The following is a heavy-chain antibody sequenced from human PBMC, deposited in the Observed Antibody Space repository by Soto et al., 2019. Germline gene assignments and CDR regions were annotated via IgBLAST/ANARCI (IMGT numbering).Heavy chain of an antibody. J-gene: IGHJ6*02. Sequence: PSETLSLTCSVSSGSISDYYLSWIRQPAGGGLEWIGRIYSTGSTNYNPSLQSRLTMSVDTSKNHLFLSLRFVTAADTAVYYCAREKDYYHSALDVWGQGTTVTVYS. CDR1: SGSISDYY. CDR2: IYSTGST. CDR3: AREKDYYHSALDV. V-gene: IGHV4-4*07.